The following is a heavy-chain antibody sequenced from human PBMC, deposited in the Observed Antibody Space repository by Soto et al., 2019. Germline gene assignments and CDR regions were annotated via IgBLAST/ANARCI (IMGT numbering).Heavy chain of an antibody. CDR3: AKDLTAWGDILTAQPFDY. CDR2: IYSGGST. CDR1: GFTVSSNY. D-gene: IGHD3-9*01. J-gene: IGHJ4*02. Sequence: GGSLRLSCAASGFTVSSNYMSWVRQAPGKGLEWVSVIYSGGSTYYADSVKGRFTISRDNSKNTLYLQMNSLRAEDTAVYYCAKDLTAWGDILTAQPFDYWGQGTLVTVSS. V-gene: IGHV3-53*05.